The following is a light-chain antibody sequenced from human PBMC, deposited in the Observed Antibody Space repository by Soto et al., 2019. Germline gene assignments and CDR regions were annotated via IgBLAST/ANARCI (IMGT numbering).Light chain of an antibody. CDR1: SSDVGGYEF. J-gene: IGLJ2*01. Sequence: QSVLTQPASVSGSPGQSITISCTGTSSDVGGYEFVSWYQHQPGKAPKLMIFEVTYRPSGVSNRFSASKSGNTASLTISGLQAEDEADYYCSSYSSSSTYVLFGGGTKVTVL. CDR3: SSYSSSSTYVL. V-gene: IGLV2-14*01. CDR2: EVT.